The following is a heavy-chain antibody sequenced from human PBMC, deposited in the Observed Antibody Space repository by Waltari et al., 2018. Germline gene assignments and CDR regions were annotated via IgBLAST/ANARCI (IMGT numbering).Heavy chain of an antibody. V-gene: IGHV1-69*02. CDR1: GGTFSSYP. Sequence: QVQLVQSGAEVKKPGSSVKVSCQAAGGTFSSYPISVVGSAHGQGFEWMGRIIPILGIANYAQKFQGRVTITADKSTSTAYLELSSLRSEDTAVYYCATPGYCSSTSCYKGNDAFDIWGQGTMVTVSS. D-gene: IGHD2-2*02. CDR3: ATPGYCSSTSCYKGNDAFDI. CDR2: IIPILGIA. J-gene: IGHJ3*02.